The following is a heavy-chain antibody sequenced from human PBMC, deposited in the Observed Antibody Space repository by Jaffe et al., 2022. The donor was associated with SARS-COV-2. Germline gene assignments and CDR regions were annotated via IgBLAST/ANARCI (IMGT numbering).Heavy chain of an antibody. Sequence: QVQLVQSGAEVKKPGSSVKVSCKASGGTFSSYTISWVRQAPGQGLEWMGRIIPILGIANYAQKFQGRVTITADKSTSTAYMELSSLRSEDTAVYYCARFPGYSYGFPMDVWGQGTTVTVSS. CDR1: GGTFSSYT. D-gene: IGHD5-18*01. CDR2: IIPILGIA. V-gene: IGHV1-69*02. CDR3: ARFPGYSYGFPMDV. J-gene: IGHJ6*02.